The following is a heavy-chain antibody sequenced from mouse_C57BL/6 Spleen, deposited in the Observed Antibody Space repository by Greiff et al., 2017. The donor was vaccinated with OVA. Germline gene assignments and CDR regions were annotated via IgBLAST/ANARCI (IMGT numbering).Heavy chain of an antibody. CDR1: GFTFSSYA. V-gene: IGHV5-4*01. CDR2: ISHGGSYT. CDR3: ARDRDREDLDY. J-gene: IGHJ2*01. Sequence: EVHLVESGGGLVKPGASLKLSCAASGFTFSSYAMSWVRQTPGKSLEWVATISHGGSYTYYPDNVKGRFTISRDKASNNLYLQRSHLKSEDAAMYYCARDRDREDLDYWGQGTTLTVSS. D-gene: IGHD3-1*01.